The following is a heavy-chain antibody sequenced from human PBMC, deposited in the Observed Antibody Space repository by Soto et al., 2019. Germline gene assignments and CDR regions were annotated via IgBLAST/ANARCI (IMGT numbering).Heavy chain of an antibody. CDR2: IYHSGST. J-gene: IGHJ5*02. CDR3: ARGGKGHGDDNWFDP. D-gene: IGHD4-17*01. Sequence: SETLSLTCCVSGASISRGAYAWSWIRQPPGKGLEWIGYIYHSGSTYYNPSLRSRVTMSVDTSKNQFSLNLNSVTAADTAVYFCARGGKGHGDDNWFDPWGQGTLVTVSS. V-gene: IGHV4-30-2*01. CDR1: GASISRGAYA.